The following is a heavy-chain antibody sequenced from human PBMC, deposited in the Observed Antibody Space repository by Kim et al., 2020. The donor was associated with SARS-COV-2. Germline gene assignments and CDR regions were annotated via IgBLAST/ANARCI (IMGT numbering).Heavy chain of an antibody. CDR3: AREISYGSGVFFEDY. J-gene: IGHJ4*02. D-gene: IGHD3-10*01. Sequence: GGSLRLSCTVSGFSFRSFGMHWVRQAPGKGLEWVALIWYDGNNKYYGDSVKGRFTVSRDNSKNTLYLQMDSLRAEDTATYYCAREISYGSGVFFEDYWGQGTLVIVSS. CDR2: IWYDGNNK. CDR1: GFSFRSFG. V-gene: IGHV3-33*01.